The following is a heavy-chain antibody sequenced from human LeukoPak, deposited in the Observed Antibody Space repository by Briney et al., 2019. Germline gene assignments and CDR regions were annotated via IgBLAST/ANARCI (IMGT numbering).Heavy chain of an antibody. CDR1: DYSVTTYG. CDR3: AREGFNYYDSSGYYSLYYYYYGMDV. J-gene: IGHJ6*02. Sequence: GASVKVSCKAFDYSVTTYGVNWVPQAPGQGLEWMGWISAYNGNTNYAQKLQGRVTMTTDTSTSTAYMELRSLRSDDTAVYYCAREGFNYYDSSGYYSLYYYYYGMDVWGQGTTVTVSS. CDR2: ISAYNGNT. D-gene: IGHD3-22*01. V-gene: IGHV1-18*01.